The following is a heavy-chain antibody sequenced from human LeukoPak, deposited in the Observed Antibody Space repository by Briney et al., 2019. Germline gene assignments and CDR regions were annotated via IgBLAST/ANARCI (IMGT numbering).Heavy chain of an antibody. D-gene: IGHD6-6*01. CDR1: GYTFTSYG. J-gene: IGHJ4*02. V-gene: IGHV1-18*01. CDR3: AREGWVFGSSRVDY. CDR2: ISAYNGNT. Sequence: GASVKVSCTASGYTFTSYGISWVRQAPGQGLEWMGWISAYNGNTNYAQKLQGRVTMTTDTSTSTAYMELKSLRSDDTAVYYCAREGWVFGSSRVDYWGQGTLVTVSS.